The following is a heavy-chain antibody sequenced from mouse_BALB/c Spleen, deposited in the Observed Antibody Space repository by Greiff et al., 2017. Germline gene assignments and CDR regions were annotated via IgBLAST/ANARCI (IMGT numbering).Heavy chain of an antibody. D-gene: IGHD3-3*01. CDR1: GYTFTSYT. V-gene: IGHV1-4*01. CDR3: ARGAGREKSMDY. Sequence: QVQLKESGAELARPGASVKMSCKASGYTFTSYTMHWVKQRPGQGLEWIGYINPSSCYTNYNQKFKDKATLTADKSSSTAYMQLSSLTSEDSGVYYGARGAGREKSMDYWGQGTSVAVSS. J-gene: IGHJ4*01. CDR2: INPSSCYT.